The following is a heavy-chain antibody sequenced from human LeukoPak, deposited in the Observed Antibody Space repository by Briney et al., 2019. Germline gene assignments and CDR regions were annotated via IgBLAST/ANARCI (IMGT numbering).Heavy chain of an antibody. V-gene: IGHV4-59*08. Sequence: SETLSLTCTVSGGSISSYYWSWIRQPPGKGLEWIGYIYYSGSTNYNPSLKSRVTISVDTSKNQFSLKLSSVTAADTAVYYCARHAAAGTYYYYDMDVWGQGTTVTVSS. CDR1: GGSISSYY. J-gene: IGHJ6*02. D-gene: IGHD6-13*01. CDR2: IYYSGST. CDR3: ARHAAAGTYYYYDMDV.